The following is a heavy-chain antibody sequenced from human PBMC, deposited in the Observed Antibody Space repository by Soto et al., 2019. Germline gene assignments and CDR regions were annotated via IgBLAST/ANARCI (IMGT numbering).Heavy chain of an antibody. CDR3: ARWGQAYCSRGSCSRHDKSYGKDV. CDR1: RYTFSDHY. J-gene: IGHJ6*02. CDR2: INPKSGGT. Sequence: SVEGSCRYSRYTFSDHYIHWVRQAPGPGLEWMGWINPKSGGTNYAQKFQGRVTMTRDTSISTAYLDLSGLSSNDPAMYFCARWGQAYCSRGSCSRHDKSYGKDVWGQGTKVTVSS. D-gene: IGHD2-15*01. V-gene: IGHV1-2*02.